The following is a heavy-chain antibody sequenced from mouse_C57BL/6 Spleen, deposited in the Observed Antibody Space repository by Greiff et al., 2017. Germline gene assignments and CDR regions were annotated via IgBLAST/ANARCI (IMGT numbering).Heavy chain of an antibody. CDR2: IHPNSGST. CDR1: GYTFTSYW. V-gene: IGHV1-64*01. CDR3: ARGDGPVAY. J-gene: IGHJ3*01. Sequence: QVQLQQPGAELVKPGASVKLSCKASGYTFTSYWMHWVKQRPGQGLEWIGMIHPNSGSTNYNEKFKSKATLTVDKSSSTAYMQLSSLTSEDSAVYYCARGDGPVAYWGQGTLVTVSA. D-gene: IGHD2-3*01.